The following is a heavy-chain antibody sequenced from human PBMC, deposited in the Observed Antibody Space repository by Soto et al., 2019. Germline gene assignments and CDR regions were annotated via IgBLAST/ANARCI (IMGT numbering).Heavy chain of an antibody. V-gene: IGHV3-30*18. D-gene: IGHD4-17*01. CDR1: GFTFSSYG. J-gene: IGHJ5*02. CDR2: ISYDGSNK. Sequence: QVQLVESGGGVVQPGRSLRLSCAASGFTFSSYGMHWVRQAPGKGLEWVAVISYDGSNKYYADSVKGRFTISRDNSKNTLYLQMNSLRAEDTAVYYCAKDVSAVTTYPNWFDPWGQGTLVTVSS. CDR3: AKDVSAVTTYPNWFDP.